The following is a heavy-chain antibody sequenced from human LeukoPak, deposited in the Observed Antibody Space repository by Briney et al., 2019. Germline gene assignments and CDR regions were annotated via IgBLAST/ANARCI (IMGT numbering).Heavy chain of an antibody. J-gene: IGHJ6*03. D-gene: IGHD2-15*01. V-gene: IGHV4-59*01. CDR3: ARVPDSDRIEFYYMDV. CDR1: GSSKRSFF. Sequence: SETLSLTYSPSGSSKRSFFCSCLRQSPGRPLEWIAYITYSGSANYKPSLKSRVTISLDTSKNQVSLRLTSVTAADTAVYYCARVPDSDRIEFYYMDVWGKGTAVTVSS. CDR2: ITYSGSA.